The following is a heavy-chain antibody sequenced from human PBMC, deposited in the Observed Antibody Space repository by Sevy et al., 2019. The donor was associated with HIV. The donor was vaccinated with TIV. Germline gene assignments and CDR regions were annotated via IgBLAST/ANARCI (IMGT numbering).Heavy chain of an antibody. J-gene: IGHJ6*02. D-gene: IGHD2-15*01. V-gene: IGHV1-46*01. CDR1: GYTFTSYY. CDR2: INPSGCST. Sequence: ASVKVSCKASGYTFTSYYIHWVRQAPGQGLEWMGIINPSGCSTSYAQKFQGSVTMTRDTSTSTVYMEMSSLRSGDTAVYYCARGGGVVVGATVSGMDVWGQGTTVTVSS. CDR3: ARGGGVVVGATVSGMDV.